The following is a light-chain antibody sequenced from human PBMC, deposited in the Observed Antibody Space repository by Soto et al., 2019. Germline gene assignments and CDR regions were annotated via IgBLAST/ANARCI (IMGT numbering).Light chain of an antibody. CDR2: SHN. J-gene: IGLJ2*01. CDR1: SSNIGAGYD. Sequence: QSVLTQPPSVSGAPGQTVTISCSGSSSNIGAGYDVHWYQQLPGKVPKLVIFSHNQRPSGVPDRFSGSKSGTSASLAISGLQSDDEADYYCTAWDARLNGQVFGGGTKLTVL. V-gene: IGLV1-40*01. CDR3: TAWDARLNGQV.